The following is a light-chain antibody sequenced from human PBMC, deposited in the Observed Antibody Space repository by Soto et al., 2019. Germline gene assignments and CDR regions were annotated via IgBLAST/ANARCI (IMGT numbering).Light chain of an antibody. CDR2: GAS. V-gene: IGKV3D-7*01. J-gene: IGKJ1*01. CDR1: QSVSSSY. Sequence: PGERVTLSCRASQSVSSSYLTWYQQKPGQAPRLLIYGASTRATGIPARFSGSGSGTDFTLTISSLQPEDFAVYYCQQDYNLPWTFGQGTKVDIK. CDR3: QQDYNLPWT.